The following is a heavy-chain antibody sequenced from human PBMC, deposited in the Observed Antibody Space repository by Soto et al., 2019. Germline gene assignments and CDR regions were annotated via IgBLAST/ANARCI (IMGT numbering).Heavy chain of an antibody. CDR3: ARVRYAYCSGGNPPHYYYGMDV. CDR2: IYHSGST. J-gene: IGHJ6*02. V-gene: IGHV4-4*02. Sequence: SETLSLTCAVSGGSISSSNWWSWVRQPPGKGLEWIGEIYHSGSTNYNPSLKSRVTISVDKSKNQFSLKLSSVTAADTAVYYCARVRYAYCSGGNPPHYYYGMDVWGQGTTVTVS. D-gene: IGHD2-15*01. CDR1: GGSISSSNW.